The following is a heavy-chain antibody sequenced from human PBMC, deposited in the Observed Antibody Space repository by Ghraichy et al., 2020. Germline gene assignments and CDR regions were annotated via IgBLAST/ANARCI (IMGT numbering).Heavy chain of an antibody. J-gene: IGHJ6*02. CDR2: IRSKAYGGTT. V-gene: IGHV3-49*03. CDR3: TRFQKVTYYYDSSGYGMDV. D-gene: IGHD3-22*01. CDR1: GFTFGDYA. Sequence: GGSLRLSCTASGFTFGDYAMSWFRQAPGKGLEWVGFIRSKAYGGTTEYAASVKGRFTISRDDSKSIAYLQMNSLKTEDTAVYYCTRFQKVTYYYDSSGYGMDVWGQGTTVTVSS.